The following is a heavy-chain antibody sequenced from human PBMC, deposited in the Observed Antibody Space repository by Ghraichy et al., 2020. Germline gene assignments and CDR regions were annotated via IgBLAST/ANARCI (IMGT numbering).Heavy chain of an antibody. Sequence: SQTLSLTCTVSGGSISSYYWSWIRQPPGKGLEWIGYIYYSGSTNYNPSLKSRVTISVDTSKNQFSLKLSSVTAADTAVYYCARVWRYCSGGSCYGDGAFDIWGQGTMVTVSS. D-gene: IGHD2-15*01. CDR2: IYYSGST. CDR1: GGSISSYY. J-gene: IGHJ3*02. V-gene: IGHV4-59*01. CDR3: ARVWRYCSGGSCYGDGAFDI.